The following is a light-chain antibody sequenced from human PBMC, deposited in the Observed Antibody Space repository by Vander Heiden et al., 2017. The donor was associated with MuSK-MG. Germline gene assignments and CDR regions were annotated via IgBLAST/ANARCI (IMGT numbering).Light chain of an antibody. CDR3: SSYTGSSIARNVV. CDR1: SSDLGSYDY. CDR2: EGT. J-gene: IGLJ2*01. Sequence: QSALTQPPSASGSPGQSVTISCTATSSDLGSYDYVSWYQQHPGKAPKLIIFEGTKRPSGVPDPLSASKSGSTASLAISGLQADDEAVYHCSSYTGSSIARNVVFGGGTQLTVL. V-gene: IGLV2-8*01.